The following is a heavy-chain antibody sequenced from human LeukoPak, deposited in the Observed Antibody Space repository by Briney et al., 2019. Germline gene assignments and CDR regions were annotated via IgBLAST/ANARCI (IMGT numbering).Heavy chain of an antibody. D-gene: IGHD2-21*01. CDR2: SYRRDTT. CDR3: ARIYGNSTIADAFDI. J-gene: IGHJ3*02. Sequence: GGSLRLSCAASGFSVFSNYMTWVRQAPGKGLEWVAVSYRRDTTFYADAVKGRFIISTDSSRKTVYLQMNSLRVDDAAMYYCARIYGNSTIADAFDIWGQGTMVIVSS. CDR1: GFSVFSNY. V-gene: IGHV3-53*01.